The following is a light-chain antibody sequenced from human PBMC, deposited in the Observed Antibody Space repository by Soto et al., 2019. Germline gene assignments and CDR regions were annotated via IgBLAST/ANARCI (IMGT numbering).Light chain of an antibody. CDR1: QSVLYSSNNKNY. J-gene: IGKJ2*01. CDR2: WAS. V-gene: IGKV4-1*01. Sequence: DIVMTQSPDSLAVSLGERATINCKSSQSVLYSSNNKNYLAWFQQKPGQPPKLLIYWASTRESGVPDRFSGSASGTDFTLTISSLQAEDVAVYYCQQCCSTPYTFGQGTKLEIK. CDR3: QQCCSTPYT.